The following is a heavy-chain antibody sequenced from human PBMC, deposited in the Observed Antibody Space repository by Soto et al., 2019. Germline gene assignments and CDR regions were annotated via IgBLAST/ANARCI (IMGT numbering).Heavy chain of an antibody. D-gene: IGHD2-15*01. CDR2: ISGGGDIT. J-gene: IGHJ4*02. Sequence: EVQLLESEGGLVQPGGSLRLSCAASGFTFGSYDMSWVRQAPGKGLEWVSAISGGGDITYYADSVQGRFTISRDNSKNTLYLQMNGLRAEDTAVYYCAKDMRIQGVVPHFDYWGQGTLVTVSS. V-gene: IGHV3-23*01. CDR3: AKDMRIQGVVPHFDY. CDR1: GFTFGSYD.